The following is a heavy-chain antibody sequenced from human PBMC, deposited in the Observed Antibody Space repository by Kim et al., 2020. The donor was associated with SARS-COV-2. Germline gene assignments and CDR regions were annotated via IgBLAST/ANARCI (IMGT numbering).Heavy chain of an antibody. Sequence: GGSLRLSCAASGFTFSSYSMNWVRQAPGKGLEWVSSISSSSSYIYYADSVKGRFTISRDNAKNSLYLQMNSLRAEDTAVYYCARAGGYSGYDSFSWYSSGWYDPDVCIYWGQGTLVTVSS. CDR1: GFTFSSYS. D-gene: IGHD6-19*01. J-gene: IGHJ4*02. CDR3: ARAGGYSGYDSFSWYSSGWYDPDVCIY. V-gene: IGHV3-21*01. CDR2: ISSSSSYI.